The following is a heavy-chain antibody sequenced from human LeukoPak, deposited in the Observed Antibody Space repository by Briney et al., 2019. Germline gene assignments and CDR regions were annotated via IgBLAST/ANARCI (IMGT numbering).Heavy chain of an antibody. Sequence: ASVKVSSKASGGTFSSYAISWVRQAPGQGLEWMGRIIPILGIANYAQKFQGRVTITADKSTSTAYMELSSLRSEDTAVYYCARGAIAAAGTLFDYWGQGTLVTVSS. CDR1: GGTFSSYA. CDR2: IIPILGIA. D-gene: IGHD6-13*01. CDR3: ARGAIAAAGTLFDY. V-gene: IGHV1-69*04. J-gene: IGHJ4*02.